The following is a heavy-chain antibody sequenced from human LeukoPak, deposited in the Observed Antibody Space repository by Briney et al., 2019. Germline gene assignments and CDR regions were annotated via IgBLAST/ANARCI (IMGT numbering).Heavy chain of an antibody. Sequence: ASVKVSCKASGGTFSSYAISWVRQAPGQGLEWMGIINPSGGSTSYAQKFQGRVTMTRDMSTSTVYMELSSLRSEDTAVYYCARDVGGYCSGGSCSNWFDPWGQGTLVTVSS. V-gene: IGHV1-46*01. CDR2: INPSGGST. CDR3: ARDVGGYCSGGSCSNWFDP. D-gene: IGHD2-15*01. CDR1: GGTFSSYA. J-gene: IGHJ5*02.